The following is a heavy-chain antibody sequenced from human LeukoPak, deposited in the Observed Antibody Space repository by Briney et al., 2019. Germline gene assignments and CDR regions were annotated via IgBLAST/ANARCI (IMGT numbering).Heavy chain of an antibody. V-gene: IGHV1-3*03. CDR1: GYTFTSYA. D-gene: IGHD3-22*01. Sequence: VASVKVSCKASGYTFTSYAMNWVRQAPGQGLEWMGWINAGNGNTKYSQEFQGRVTITRDTSASTAYMELSSLRSEDMAVYYCARDHYYDSSGYYYLDYWGQGTLVTVSS. J-gene: IGHJ4*02. CDR2: INAGNGNT. CDR3: ARDHYYDSSGYYYLDY.